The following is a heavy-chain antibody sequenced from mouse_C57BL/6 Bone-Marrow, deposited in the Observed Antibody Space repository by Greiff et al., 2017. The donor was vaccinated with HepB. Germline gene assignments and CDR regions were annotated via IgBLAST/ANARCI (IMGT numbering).Heavy chain of an antibody. V-gene: IGHV3-6*01. D-gene: IGHD2-1*01. Sequence: VQLQQSGPGLVKPSQSLSLTCSVTGYSITSGYYWNWIRQLPGNKLEWMGYISYDGSNNYKPSLKNRISITRYTSKNQFFLQLNSVTTEYTATYYCARDYYGPDYWCQGTTLTVSS. CDR2: ISYDGSN. CDR3: ARDYYGPDY. CDR1: GYSITSGYY. J-gene: IGHJ2*01.